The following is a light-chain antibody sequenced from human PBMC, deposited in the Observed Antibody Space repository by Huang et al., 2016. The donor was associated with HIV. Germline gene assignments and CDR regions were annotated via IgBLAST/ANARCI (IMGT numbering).Light chain of an antibody. V-gene: IGKV1D-12*01. Sequence: DIQMTQSPASVSASVGDRVTITCRASQNIINWLAWYQQKPGKAPNLLISATSSLQSGVPSRFSGSGSGTDFTLTVSSLQLEDFATYYCQQVDSFPLTFGGGTKVEIK. CDR2: ATS. J-gene: IGKJ4*01. CDR3: QQVDSFPLT. CDR1: QNIINW.